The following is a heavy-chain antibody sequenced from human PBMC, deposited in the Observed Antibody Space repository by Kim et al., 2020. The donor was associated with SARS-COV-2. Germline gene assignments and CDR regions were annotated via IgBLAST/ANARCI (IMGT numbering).Heavy chain of an antibody. CDR2: GTGDT. J-gene: IGHJ4*02. D-gene: IGHD2-15*01. Sequence: GTGDTIYSHKFRGRVTFTTDTSASTGYMELSSLTSEDSAVYYCLGGYYFDYWGQGTLVTVSS. CDR3: LGGYYFDY. V-gene: IGHV1-3*01.